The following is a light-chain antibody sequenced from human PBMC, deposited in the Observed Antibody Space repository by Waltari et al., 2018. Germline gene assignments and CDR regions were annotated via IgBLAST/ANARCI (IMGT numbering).Light chain of an antibody. V-gene: IGKV3-11*01. CDR2: DAS. CDR1: QSVSSY. J-gene: IGKJ4*01. CDR3: QQRSNWPLLT. Sequence: IVLTQSPATLSLSPGERATLPCRASQSVSSYLAWYQQKPGQAPRLLIYDASNRATGIPARFSGSESGTDFTLTISSLEPEDFAVYYCQQRSNWPLLTFGGGTKVEIK.